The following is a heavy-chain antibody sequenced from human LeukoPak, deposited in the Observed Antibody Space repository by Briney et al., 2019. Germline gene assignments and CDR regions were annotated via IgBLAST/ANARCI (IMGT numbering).Heavy chain of an antibody. CDR1: GGTFSSYA. CDR3: ASSAIYGDYVRFDY. D-gene: IGHD4-17*01. Sequence: ASVKVSCKASGGTFSSYAISWVRQAPGQGLEWMGGIIPIFGTANYAQKFQGRVTITADESTSTAHMELSSLRSEDTAVYYCASSAIYGDYVRFDYWGQGTLVTASS. CDR2: IIPIFGTA. J-gene: IGHJ4*02. V-gene: IGHV1-69*13.